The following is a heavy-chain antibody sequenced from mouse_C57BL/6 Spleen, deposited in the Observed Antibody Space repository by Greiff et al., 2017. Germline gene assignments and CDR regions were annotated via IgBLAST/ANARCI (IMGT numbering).Heavy chain of an antibody. Sequence: QVQLQQPGAELVRPGTSVKLSCKASGYTFTSYWMHWVKQRPGQGLEWIGVIDPSDSYTNYNQKFKGKATLTVDTSSSTAYMQLSSLTSEDSAVYYCASDWDEGAMHYRGPATSVPVS. CDR1: GYTFTSYW. J-gene: IGHJ4*01. D-gene: IGHD4-1*01. CDR3: ASDWDEGAMHY. CDR2: IDPSDSYT. V-gene: IGHV1-59*01.